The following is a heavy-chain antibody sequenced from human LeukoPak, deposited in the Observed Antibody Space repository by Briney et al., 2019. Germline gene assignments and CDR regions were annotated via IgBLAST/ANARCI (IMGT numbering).Heavy chain of an antibody. D-gene: IGHD3-3*01. CDR3: ARVEVIIYAFDI. J-gene: IGHJ3*02. CDR2: IYTSGST. Sequence: SETLSLTCTVSGGSISSGSYYWSWIRQPAGKGLEWNGRIYTSGSTNYNPSLKSRVTISVDTSKNQFSLKLSSVTAADTAVYYCARVEVIIYAFDIWGQGTMVTVSS. V-gene: IGHV4-61*02. CDR1: GGSISSGSYY.